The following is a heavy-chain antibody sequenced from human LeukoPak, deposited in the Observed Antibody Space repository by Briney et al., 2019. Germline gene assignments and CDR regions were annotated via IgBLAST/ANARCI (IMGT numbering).Heavy chain of an antibody. V-gene: IGHV3-23*01. Sequence: GGSLRLSCAASGFTFSSYAMSWVRQAPGKGLEWVSAISGSGGSTYYADSVKGRFTISRDNSKNTLYLQMNSLRAEDTAVYYCAKAGLYYDILTGYYGEYYFDYWGQGTLVTVSS. CDR2: ISGSGGST. CDR3: AKAGLYYDILTGYYGEYYFDY. D-gene: IGHD3-9*01. CDR1: GFTFSSYA. J-gene: IGHJ4*02.